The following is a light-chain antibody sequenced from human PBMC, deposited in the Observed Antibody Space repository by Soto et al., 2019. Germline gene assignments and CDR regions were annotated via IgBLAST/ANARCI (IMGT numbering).Light chain of an antibody. V-gene: IGLV2-23*01. CDR1: SSDFGSYNL. Sequence: QSALTQPASVSGSPGQSITISCTGTSSDFGSYNLVPWYQQHPGRAPKLMIFEGNKRPSGIPTRFSGSKSGNTASLTISGLQAEEEADYYCCSYATGDSAVFGGGTQLTVL. J-gene: IGLJ7*01. CDR3: CSYATGDSAV. CDR2: EGN.